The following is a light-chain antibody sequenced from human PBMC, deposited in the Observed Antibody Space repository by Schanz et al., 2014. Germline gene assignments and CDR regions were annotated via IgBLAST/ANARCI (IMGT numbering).Light chain of an antibody. V-gene: IGKV3-20*01. Sequence: EIVLTQSPGTLSLSPGERATLSCRASQSVSSGYLAWYQQKPGQAPRLLIYGASFRATGIPDRFSGSGSGTDFTLTISRLEPEDFAVYYCQQYSISPITFGGGTKVEIK. CDR3: QQYSISPIT. J-gene: IGKJ4*01. CDR1: QSVSSGY. CDR2: GAS.